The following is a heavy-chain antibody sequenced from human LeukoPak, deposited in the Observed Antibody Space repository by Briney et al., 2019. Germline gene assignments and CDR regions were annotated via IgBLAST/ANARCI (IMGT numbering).Heavy chain of an antibody. D-gene: IGHD2-21*01. Sequence: GGSLRLSCAASGFTFSSYWMHWVRQAPGKGLVWVSRINSDGSSTSYADSVKGRFTISRDNAKNSLYLQMNSLRAEDTAVYYCARTTDWGNYFDYWGQGTLVTVSS. CDR2: INSDGSST. V-gene: IGHV3-74*01. J-gene: IGHJ4*02. CDR3: ARTTDWGNYFDY. CDR1: GFTFSSYW.